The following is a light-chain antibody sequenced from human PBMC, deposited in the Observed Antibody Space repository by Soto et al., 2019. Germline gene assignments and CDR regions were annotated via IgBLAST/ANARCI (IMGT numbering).Light chain of an antibody. V-gene: IGKV3-15*01. J-gene: IGKJ1*01. CDR1: QSVSSN. Sequence: EIVMTQSPATLSVSPGGRATLSCRASQSVSSNLAWYQQKPGQAPRLLVYGASSTATGFPARFSGSGSGTEFTLTISSPQSEDFAVYYCQQYNNWPRTFGQGTKVEIK. CDR2: GAS. CDR3: QQYNNWPRT.